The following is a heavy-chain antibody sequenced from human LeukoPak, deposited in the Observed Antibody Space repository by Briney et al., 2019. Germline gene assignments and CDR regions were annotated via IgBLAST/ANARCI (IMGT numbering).Heavy chain of an antibody. CDR1: GFTFSSHV. D-gene: IGHD3-9*01. CDR2: ISGSGGST. CDR3: AKVRLLYYDISTQPLLFDP. Sequence: GGSLRLSRAASGFTFSSHVMSWVRQAPGKGLEWVSAISGSGGSTYYANSVKDRFTISRDNSKNTVYLQMNSLRAEDTAVYYCAKVRLLYYDISTQPLLFDPWGQGTLVTVSS. J-gene: IGHJ5*02. V-gene: IGHV3-23*01.